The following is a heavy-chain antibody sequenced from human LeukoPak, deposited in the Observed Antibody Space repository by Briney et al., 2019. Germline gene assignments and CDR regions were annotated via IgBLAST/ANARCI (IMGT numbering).Heavy chain of an antibody. Sequence: GGSLRLSCAASGFTFNNYGMHWVRQAPGKGLQWISYISRSSNTVFYTDSVRGRFTISRDNAKNSLYLQMDSLRGEDTGVYYCASVSLDLEPFLYDYGGQGTLVTVSS. CDR2: ISRSSNTV. CDR1: GFTFNNYG. CDR3: ASVSLDLEPFLYDY. J-gene: IGHJ4*02. D-gene: IGHD3/OR15-3a*01. V-gene: IGHV3-48*04.